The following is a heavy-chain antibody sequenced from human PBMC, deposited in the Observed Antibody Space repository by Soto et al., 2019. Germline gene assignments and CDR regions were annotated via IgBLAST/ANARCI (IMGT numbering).Heavy chain of an antibody. D-gene: IGHD3-16*02. CDR1: GFTFSDYY. V-gene: IGHV3-11*01. CDR3: ARGPYDYVWGSDPPHFDY. J-gene: IGHJ4*02. Sequence: QVQLVESGGGLVKPGGSLRLSCAASGFTFSDYYMSWIRQAPGKGLEWGSYISSSGSTIYYADSVKGRFTISRDNAKNSLYLQMNSLRADDTAVYYCARGPYDYVWGSDPPHFDYWGQGTLVTVSS. CDR2: ISSSGSTI.